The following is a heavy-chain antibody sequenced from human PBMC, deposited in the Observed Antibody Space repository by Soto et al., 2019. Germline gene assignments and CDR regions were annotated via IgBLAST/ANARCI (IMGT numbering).Heavy chain of an antibody. V-gene: IGHV3-23*01. CDR2: ISGSGAST. D-gene: IGHD5-12*01. CDR3: AIRGIVEMATIRAIDY. Sequence: GGSLRLSCAASGFTLSSYAMSWVRQAPGKGLEWVSAISGSGASTYYADSVKGRFTITRDNSKNTLYLQMNSLRAEDTAVYYCAIRGIVEMATIRAIDYWGQGTLVTVSS. J-gene: IGHJ4*02. CDR1: GFTLSSYA.